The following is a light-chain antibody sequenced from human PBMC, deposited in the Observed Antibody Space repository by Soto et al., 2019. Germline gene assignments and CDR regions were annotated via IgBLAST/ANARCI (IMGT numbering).Light chain of an antibody. V-gene: IGKV1-5*03. CDR1: QTISSW. CDR3: QQYNSYSRT. CDR2: KAS. J-gene: IGKJ1*01. Sequence: DIQMTQSPSTLSASVGDRVTITCRASQTISSWLAWYQQKPGKAPRLLIYKASTLESGVPSRFSGSGFGTEFTLTISCLQADDFATYYCQQYNSYSRTFGQGTKVEIK.